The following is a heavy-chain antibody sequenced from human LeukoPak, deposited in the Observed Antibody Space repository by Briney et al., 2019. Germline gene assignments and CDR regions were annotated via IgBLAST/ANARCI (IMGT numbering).Heavy chain of an antibody. Sequence: PGGSLRLSCAASGFTFSSYSMNWVRQAPGKGLEWVSYISSSSSTIYYADSVKGRFTISRDNAKNSLYLQMNSLRAEDTAVYYCARDLTSQVVNFWSGYTSGIYYYYGMDVWGQGTTVTVSS. CDR2: ISSSSSTI. CDR1: GFTFSSYS. V-gene: IGHV3-48*01. CDR3: ARDLTSQVVNFWSGYTSGIYYYYGMDV. J-gene: IGHJ6*02. D-gene: IGHD3-3*01.